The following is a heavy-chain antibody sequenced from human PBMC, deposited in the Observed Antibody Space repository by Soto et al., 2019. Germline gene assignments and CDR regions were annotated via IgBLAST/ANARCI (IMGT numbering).Heavy chain of an antibody. CDR1: GYTFTSYS. D-gene: IGHD5-18*01. V-gene: IGHV1-18*01. J-gene: IGHJ6*03. CDR2: SSGSNGKT. CDR3: TRVVTGYYYMDV. Sequence: QVQLVQSGAEVKRPGASVKVSCKASGYTFTSYSFSWVRQAPGQGPEWMGWSSGSNGKTNFAQKFQGRVTMTTDTFTNTVYMELRSLNPDDTAVYYCTRVVTGYYYMDVWGTGTTVAVSS.